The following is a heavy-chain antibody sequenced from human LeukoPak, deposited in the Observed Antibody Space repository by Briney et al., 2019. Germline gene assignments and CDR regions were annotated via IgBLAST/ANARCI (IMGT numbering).Heavy chain of an antibody. CDR1: GYTFTTYG. CDR2: ISGYNGDT. J-gene: IGHJ3*02. Sequence: ASVKVSCKASGYTFTTYGLSWVRQAPGQGLEWMGWISGYNGDTHYAQRFQGRVTMTKDTSTSTAYMEVRSLRSDDTAVYYCARESRGGYDSFSDAFDIWGQGTMVTVSS. D-gene: IGHD5-12*01. V-gene: IGHV1-18*01. CDR3: ARESRGGYDSFSDAFDI.